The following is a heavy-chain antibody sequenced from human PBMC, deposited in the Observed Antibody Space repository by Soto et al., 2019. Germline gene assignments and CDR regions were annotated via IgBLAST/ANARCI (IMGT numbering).Heavy chain of an antibody. V-gene: IGHV3-33*01. CDR2: IWYDGSNK. J-gene: IGHJ6*02. CDR1: GFTFSSYG. CDR3: ARMYYDFWSGYSGDGMDV. D-gene: IGHD3-3*01. Sequence: GGSLRLSCAASGFTFSSYGMHWVRQAPGKGLEWVAVIWYDGSNKYYADSVKGRFTISRDNSKNTLYLQMNSLRAEDTAVYYCARMYYDFWSGYSGDGMDVWGQGTTVTVSS.